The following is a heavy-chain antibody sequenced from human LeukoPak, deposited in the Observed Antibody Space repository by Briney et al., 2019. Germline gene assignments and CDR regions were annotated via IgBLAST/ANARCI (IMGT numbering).Heavy chain of an antibody. CDR2: IYYSGST. V-gene: IGHV4-59*01. CDR3: ARGGHDSSGYYYVGY. CDR1: GGSISSYY. Sequence: SETLSLTCTVPGGSISSYYWSWIRQPPGKGLEWIGYIYYSGSTNYNPSLKSRVTISVDTSKNQFSLKLSSVTAADTAVYYCARGGHDSSGYYYVGYWGQGTLVTVSS. D-gene: IGHD3-22*01. J-gene: IGHJ4*02.